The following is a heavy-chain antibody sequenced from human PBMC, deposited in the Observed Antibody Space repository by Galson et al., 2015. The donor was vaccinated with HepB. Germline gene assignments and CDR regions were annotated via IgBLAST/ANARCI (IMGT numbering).Heavy chain of an antibody. Sequence: SVKVSCKVSGYTLTESSLHWVRQAPGKGLEWMGGFDPEDGERIYAQKFQGRVTMTEDPFTDTAYMDLSSLSSEDTAVYYCACRQFRAGSNYYHYGMDVWGQGTTVTVSS. CDR3: ACRQFRAGSNYYHYGMDV. CDR2: FDPEDGER. CDR1: GYTLTESS. J-gene: IGHJ6*02. D-gene: IGHD1-26*01. V-gene: IGHV1-24*01.